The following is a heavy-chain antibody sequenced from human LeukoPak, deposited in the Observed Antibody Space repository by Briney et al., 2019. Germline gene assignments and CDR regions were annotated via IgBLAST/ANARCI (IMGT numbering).Heavy chain of an antibody. J-gene: IGHJ6*04. D-gene: IGHD6-13*01. CDR3: AKGAAADFYYYYYGMDV. CDR2: ISYDGSNK. CDR1: GFTFSSYG. V-gene: IGHV3-30*18. Sequence: PGRSLRLSCAASGFTFSSYGMHWVRQAPGKGLEWVAVISYDGSNKYYADSVKGRFTISRDNSKNTLYLQTNSLRAEDTAVYYCAKGAAADFYYYYYGMDVWGKGTTVTVSS.